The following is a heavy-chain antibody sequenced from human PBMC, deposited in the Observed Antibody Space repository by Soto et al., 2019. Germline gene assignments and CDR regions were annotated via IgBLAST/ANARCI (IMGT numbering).Heavy chain of an antibody. CDR3: ASKDIVVVPAASLLAFDI. V-gene: IGHV1-69*02. D-gene: IGHD2-2*01. CDR1: GGTFSSYT. Sequence: QVQLVQSGAEVKKPGSSVKVSCKASGGTFSSYTISWVRQAPGQGLEWMGRIIPILGIANYAQKFQGRVTITADKSTSTAYMERSRLRSEDTAVYYCASKDIVVVPAASLLAFDIWGQGTMVTVSS. CDR2: IIPILGIA. J-gene: IGHJ3*02.